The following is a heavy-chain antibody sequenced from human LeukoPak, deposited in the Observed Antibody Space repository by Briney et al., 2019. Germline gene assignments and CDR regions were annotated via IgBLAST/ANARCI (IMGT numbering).Heavy chain of an antibody. CDR3: AREDYYMDV. CDR2: IYYSGST. CDR1: GVSISSYY. Sequence: SETLSLTCSVSGVSISSYYWSWIRQPPGKGLEWIGYIYYSGSTNYNPSLKSRVTISVDTSKNQFSLKLSSVTAADTAVYYCAREDYYMDVWGKGTTVTVSS. V-gene: IGHV4-59*01. J-gene: IGHJ6*03.